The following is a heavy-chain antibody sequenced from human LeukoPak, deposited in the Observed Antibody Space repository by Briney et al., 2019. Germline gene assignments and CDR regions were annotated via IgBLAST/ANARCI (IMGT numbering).Heavy chain of an antibody. CDR2: INPNSGGT. V-gene: IGHV1-2*02. J-gene: IGHJ4*02. Sequence: GASVKVSCKASGYTFTDYYMHWVRQAPGQGLEWMGWINPNSGGTNYAQKFQGRVTMTRDTSISTAYMELSRLRSDDTAVYYCAREGPIVGGTHLVDYWGQGTLVTVSS. D-gene: IGHD1-26*01. CDR1: GYTFTDYY. CDR3: AREGPIVGGTHLVDY.